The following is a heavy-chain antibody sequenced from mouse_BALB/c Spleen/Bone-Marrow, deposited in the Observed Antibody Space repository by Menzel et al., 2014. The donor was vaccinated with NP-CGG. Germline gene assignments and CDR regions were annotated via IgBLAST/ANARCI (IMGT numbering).Heavy chain of an antibody. CDR2: ILPGSSST. V-gene: IGHV1-9*01. Sequence: QVQLQQSGAELMKPGASVKISCKATGYTFSSYWIEWVKQRPGHGLEWIGEILPGSSSTNYNEKFKGKATFTADTSSNTAYMQLSSLTSEDSAVYYCARSGDYDENYWGQGTLVTVSA. D-gene: IGHD2-4*01. J-gene: IGHJ3*01. CDR1: GYTFSSYW. CDR3: ARSGDYDENY.